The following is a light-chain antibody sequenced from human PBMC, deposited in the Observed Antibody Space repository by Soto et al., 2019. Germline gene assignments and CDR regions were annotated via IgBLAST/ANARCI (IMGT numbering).Light chain of an antibody. CDR1: GSDIGGYNY. J-gene: IGLJ2*01. Sequence: QSALTQPASVSGSPGQSITISCTGTGSDIGGYNYVSWYQQHPGKAPKVMIYEDSNRPSGVSNRFSASKSGNTASLTSSGLQAEDEADYYCTSYTSSSSVVFGGGTKLTVL. V-gene: IGLV2-14*01. CDR3: TSYTSSSSVV. CDR2: EDS.